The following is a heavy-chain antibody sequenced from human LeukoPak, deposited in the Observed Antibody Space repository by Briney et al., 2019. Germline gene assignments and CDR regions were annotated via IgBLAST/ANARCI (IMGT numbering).Heavy chain of an antibody. Sequence: GASVKVSCKASGYTFTGYYMHWVRQAPGQGLEWMGWINPNSGGTNYAQEFQGRVTMTRDTSISTAYMELSRLRSDDTAVYYCARAYTFTIFGVVIISPYGMDVWGQGTTVTVSS. CDR1: GYTFTGYY. D-gene: IGHD3-3*01. J-gene: IGHJ6*02. V-gene: IGHV1-2*02. CDR3: ARAYTFTIFGVVIISPYGMDV. CDR2: INPNSGGT.